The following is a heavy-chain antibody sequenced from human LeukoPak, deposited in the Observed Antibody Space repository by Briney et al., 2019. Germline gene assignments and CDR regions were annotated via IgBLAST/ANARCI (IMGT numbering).Heavy chain of an antibody. Sequence: PSVTPSLTCTVSGGSISSGSYYWSWIRQPAGKGLEWIGRIYTSGSTNYNPSLKSRVTISVDTSKNQFSLKLSSVTAADTAVYYCARDQDYYDSSGSLGGFDYWGQGTLVTVSS. D-gene: IGHD3-22*01. CDR3: ARDQDYYDSSGSLGGFDY. CDR2: IYTSGST. V-gene: IGHV4-61*02. J-gene: IGHJ4*02. CDR1: GGSISSGSYY.